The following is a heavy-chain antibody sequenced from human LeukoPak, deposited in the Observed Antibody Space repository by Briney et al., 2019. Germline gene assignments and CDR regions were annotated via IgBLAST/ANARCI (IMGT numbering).Heavy chain of an antibody. CDR1: GFTVSSNY. V-gene: IGHV3-66*02. J-gene: IGHJ4*02. D-gene: IGHD3-22*01. CDR3: ARGRSSGYSYYFDY. CDR2: IYSGGST. Sequence: PGGSLRLSCAASGFTVSSNYMSWVRQAPGKGLEWVSVIYSGGSTYYADSVKGRFTISRDNSKNTLYLQMSSLRAEDTAVYYCARGRSSGYSYYFDYWGQGTLVTVSS.